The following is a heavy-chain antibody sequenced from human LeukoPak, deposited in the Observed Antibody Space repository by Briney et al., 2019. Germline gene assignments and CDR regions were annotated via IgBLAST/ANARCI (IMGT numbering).Heavy chain of an antibody. Sequence: SETLSLTCAVYGGSFSGYYWSWIRQPPGKGLEWIGGINHSGSTNYNPSLKSRVTISVDTSKNQFSLKLSSVTAADTAVYYCARAFWLLQVSMDVWGQGTTVTVSS. V-gene: IGHV4-34*01. D-gene: IGHD2-15*01. CDR2: INHSGST. CDR3: ARAFWLLQVSMDV. CDR1: GGSFSGYY. J-gene: IGHJ6*02.